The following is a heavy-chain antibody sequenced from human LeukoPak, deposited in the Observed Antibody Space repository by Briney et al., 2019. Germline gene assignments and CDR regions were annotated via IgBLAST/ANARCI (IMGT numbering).Heavy chain of an antibody. D-gene: IGHD3-22*01. V-gene: IGHV1-8*03. CDR3: AREDYYDSGSSDY. J-gene: IGHJ4*02. Sequence: ASVKVSCKASGYTFTSYDINWVRQATGQGIEWMGWMNPNSGNTAYAQKFQGRVTITRYTSISTAYMELSSLRSEDTAIYYCAREDYYDSGSSDYWGQGTLVTVSS. CDR1: GYTFTSYD. CDR2: MNPNSGNT.